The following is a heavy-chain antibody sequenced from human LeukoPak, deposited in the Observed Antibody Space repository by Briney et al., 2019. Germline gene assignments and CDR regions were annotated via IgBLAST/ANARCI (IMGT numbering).Heavy chain of an antibody. CDR3: ARGGYYYDSSGYYDY. V-gene: IGHV3-7*01. Sequence: GGSLRLSCAASGFIFSSYWMSWVRQAPGKGLEWVANIKQDGSEKYYVDSVKGRFTISRDNAKNSLYLQMNSLRAEDTAVYYCARGGYYYDSSGYYDYWSQGTLVTVSS. CDR1: GFIFSSYW. D-gene: IGHD3-22*01. J-gene: IGHJ4*02. CDR2: IKQDGSEK.